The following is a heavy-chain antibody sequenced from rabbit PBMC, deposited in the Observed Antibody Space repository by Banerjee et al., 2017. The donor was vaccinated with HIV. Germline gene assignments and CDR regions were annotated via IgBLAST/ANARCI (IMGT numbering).Heavy chain of an antibody. V-gene: IGHV1S40*01. Sequence: QSLEESGGDLVKPEGSLTLTCTASGFDFSSYWMCWVRQAPGKGLEWIACINTSSGNIVYATWAKGRFTISKTSWTTVTLQMTSLTAADTATYFCARDLAGVIGWNFDLWGPGTLVTVS. CDR1: GFDFSSYW. D-gene: IGHD4-1*01. CDR2: INTSSGNI. CDR3: ARDLAGVIGWNFDL. J-gene: IGHJ4*01.